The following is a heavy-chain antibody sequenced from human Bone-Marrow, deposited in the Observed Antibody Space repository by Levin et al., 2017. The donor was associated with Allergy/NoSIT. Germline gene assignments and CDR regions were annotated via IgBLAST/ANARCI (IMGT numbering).Heavy chain of an antibody. V-gene: IGHV3-23*01. CDR1: GFTFSSYA. CDR3: AKLFSGWNGGMDV. CDR2: ISGSSGSR. Sequence: PGGSLRLSCAASGFTFSSYAMSWVRQAPGKGLEWVSVISGSSGSRYYADSVKGRFIISRDNSKDTLYLQMDSLRAEDTAVYFCAKLFSGWNGGMDVWGQGTTVTVSS. D-gene: IGHD6-19*01. J-gene: IGHJ6*02.